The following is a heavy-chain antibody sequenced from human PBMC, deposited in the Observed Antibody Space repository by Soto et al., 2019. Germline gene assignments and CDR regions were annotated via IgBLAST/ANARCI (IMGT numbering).Heavy chain of an antibody. CDR2: ISWNSGSI. Sequence: PGGSLRLSCAASGFTFDDYAMHWVRQAPGKGLEWVSGISWNSGSIGYADSVKGRFTISRDDSKNTLYLQMNSLRAEDTAVYYCARGGDFWSGSPPYYYYGMDVWGQGTTGTVSS. V-gene: IGHV3-9*01. CDR1: GFTFDDYA. J-gene: IGHJ6*02. CDR3: ARGGDFWSGSPPYYYYGMDV. D-gene: IGHD3-3*01.